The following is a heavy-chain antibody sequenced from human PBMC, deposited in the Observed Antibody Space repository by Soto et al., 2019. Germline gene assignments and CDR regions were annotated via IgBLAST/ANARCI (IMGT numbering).Heavy chain of an antibody. CDR3: ARVYGDYLDF. CDR1: GASISSNF. D-gene: IGHD4-17*01. V-gene: IGHV4-59*01. CDR2: IYFGGTT. J-gene: IGHJ4*02. Sequence: PSETLSLTCSVSGASISSNFWSWVRQPPGKGLEWIGYIYFGGTTQSNPSLKGRATISLDTSKNQFTLKLSSVTAADTAVYYCARVYGDYLDFWGQGTLVTVSS.